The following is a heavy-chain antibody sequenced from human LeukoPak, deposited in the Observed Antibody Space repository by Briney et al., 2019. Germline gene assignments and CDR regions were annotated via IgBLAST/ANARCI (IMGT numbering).Heavy chain of an antibody. CDR3: AKAPKPAAISMLRGVRSNYYYMDV. CDR2: ISGSGGST. V-gene: IGHV3-23*01. CDR1: GFTFSNYA. J-gene: IGHJ6*03. D-gene: IGHD3-10*01. Sequence: PGGSLRLSCAASGFTFSNYAMTWVRQAPGKGLEWVSGISGSGGSTYSADSVKGRFTISRDNSKNTLYLQMNSLRAEDTAVYYCAKAPKPAAISMLRGVRSNYYYMDVWGKGTTVTISS.